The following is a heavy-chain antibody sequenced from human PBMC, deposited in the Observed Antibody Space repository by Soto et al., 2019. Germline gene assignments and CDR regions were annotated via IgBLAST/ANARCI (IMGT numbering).Heavy chain of an antibody. D-gene: IGHD1-1*01. CDR3: TTADLEAYNWNQLQDY. CDR1: GFTFSNAW. CDR2: IKSKTDGGTT. J-gene: IGHJ4*02. Sequence: PGGSLRLSCSASGFTFSNAWMSWVRQAPGKGLEWVGRIKSKTDGGTTDYAAPVKGRFTISRDDSKNTLYLQMNSLKTEDTAVYYCTTADLEAYNWNQLQDYWGQGTLVTVSS. V-gene: IGHV3-15*01.